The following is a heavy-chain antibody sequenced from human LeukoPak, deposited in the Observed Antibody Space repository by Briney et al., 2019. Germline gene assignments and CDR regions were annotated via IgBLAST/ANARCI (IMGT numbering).Heavy chain of an antibody. CDR3: AREAYNAVYFDY. CDR2: ISYDGSNK. V-gene: IGHV3-30*19. CDR1: GFTFSSYG. Sequence: PGGSLRLSCAASGFTFSSYGMHWVRQAPGKGLEWVAVISYDGSNKYYADSVKGRFTISRAKNTLYLQMNSLRAEDTAVYYCAREAYNAVYFDYWGQGTLVTVSS. D-gene: IGHD1-1*01. J-gene: IGHJ4*02.